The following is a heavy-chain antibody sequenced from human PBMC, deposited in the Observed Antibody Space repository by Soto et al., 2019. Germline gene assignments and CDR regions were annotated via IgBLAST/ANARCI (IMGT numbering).Heavy chain of an antibody. CDR2: MSYDGSEK. CDR3: AIARVKDSSLDY. V-gene: IGHV3-30*03. J-gene: IGHJ4*02. D-gene: IGHD2-21*01. Sequence: QVQLVESGGGVVQPGRSLRLSCTGSGFTFSNNGMHWVRQAPGKGLEWVAFMSYDGSEKFYGDSVKGRFTISRDNSERTLYLHMSSLRGDDTAVYYCAIARVKDSSLDYWGQGTLVTVSS. CDR1: GFTFSNNG.